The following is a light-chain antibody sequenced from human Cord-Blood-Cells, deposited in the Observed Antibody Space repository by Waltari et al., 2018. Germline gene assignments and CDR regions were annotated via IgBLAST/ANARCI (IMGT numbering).Light chain of an antibody. CDR3: QQYGSSFT. Sequence: EIVLTQSPGTLSLSPGERATLSCRASQSVSSSYLAWYQQNPGQAPRLLIYGASSRATGIQDRFSGSGSGTDFTLTISRLEPEDFAVYYCQQYGSSFTFGPGTKVDIK. V-gene: IGKV3-20*01. CDR2: GAS. J-gene: IGKJ3*01. CDR1: QSVSSSY.